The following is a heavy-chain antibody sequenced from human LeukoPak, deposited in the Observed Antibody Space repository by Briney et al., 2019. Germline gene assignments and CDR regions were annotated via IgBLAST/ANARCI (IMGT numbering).Heavy chain of an antibody. CDR3: ARAFDSSGNDY. J-gene: IGHJ4*02. D-gene: IGHD3-22*01. Sequence: ETLSFTCTVSGYSISSGYYWGWIRQPPGKWLEWVSVIYSGGSTYYADSVKGTFTISRDNSKTTLYLQMNSLRAEDTAVYYCARAFDSSGNDYWGQGTLVTVSS. CDR2: IYSGGST. CDR1: GYSISSGYY. V-gene: IGHV3-66*01.